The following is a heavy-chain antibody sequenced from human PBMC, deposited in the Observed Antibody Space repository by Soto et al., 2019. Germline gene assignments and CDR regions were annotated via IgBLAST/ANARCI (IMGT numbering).Heavy chain of an antibody. V-gene: IGHV1-69*08. CDR1: GGTFSSYT. D-gene: IGHD2-21*02. CDR3: ARDPSITVVVTSY. CDR2: IIPILGIA. Sequence: QVQLVQSGAEVKKPGSSVKVSCKASGGTFSSYTISWVRQAPGQGLEWMGRIIPILGIANYAQKFQGRVTSTGDKSTSTAYMELSRLRSEDTAVYYCARDPSITVVVTSYCGQGTLVTVSS. J-gene: IGHJ4*02.